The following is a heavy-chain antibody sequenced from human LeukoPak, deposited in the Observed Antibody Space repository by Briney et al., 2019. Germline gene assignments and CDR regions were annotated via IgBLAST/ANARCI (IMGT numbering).Heavy chain of an antibody. J-gene: IGHJ4*02. V-gene: IGHV3-53*01. CDR2: IYSGGST. Sequence: GGCPRLSCAASRVIASSNYISAGSPGPREGLERGSVIYSGGSTYYAHSLTGLFTISRDNTKYTLCLQMDSLTAEDTAVYYCAGDSGSYQYFDYWGQGTLVTVSS. CDR3: AGDSGSYQYFDY. CDR1: RVIASSNY. D-gene: IGHD1-26*01.